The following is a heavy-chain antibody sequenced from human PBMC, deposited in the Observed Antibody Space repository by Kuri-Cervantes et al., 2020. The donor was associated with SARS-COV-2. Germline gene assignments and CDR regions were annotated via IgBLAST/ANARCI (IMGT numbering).Heavy chain of an antibody. CDR1: GFTLSSYD. CDR3: ARGDLGYCSGGSCYNCFDP. CDR2: IGTAGAT. J-gene: IGHJ5*02. V-gene: IGHV3-13*01. Sequence: ETLSLTCAASGFTLSSYDMHWVRQATGKGLEWVAAIGTAGATYDPGSVKGRFTISRENAKNSLYLQMNSLRAEDTAVYYCARGDLGYCSGGSCYNCFDPWGQGTLVTVSS. D-gene: IGHD2-15*01.